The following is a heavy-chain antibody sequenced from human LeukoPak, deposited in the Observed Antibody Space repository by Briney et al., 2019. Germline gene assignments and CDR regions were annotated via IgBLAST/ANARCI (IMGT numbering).Heavy chain of an antibody. D-gene: IGHD3-22*01. V-gene: IGHV4-39*01. CDR1: GGSISSSSYY. J-gene: IGHJ4*02. Sequence: SETLSLTCTVSGGSISSSSYYGGWIRQPPGKGLVWIGRMYCSGSTYYHPSLMLRVPISVATSKNQFSLKLSSVTAADTAVYYCARKTPDYYDISGYPDYWGQGTLVTVSS. CDR3: ARKTPDYYDISGYPDY. CDR2: MYCSGST.